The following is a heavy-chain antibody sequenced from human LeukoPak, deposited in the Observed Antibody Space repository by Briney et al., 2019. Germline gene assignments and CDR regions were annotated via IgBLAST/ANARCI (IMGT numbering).Heavy chain of an antibody. CDR1: GYTFTGYY. D-gene: IGHD3-22*01. Sequence: GASVKVSCKASGYTFTGYYIHWVRQAPGQGLEWMGWINPNSGGTNYPQKFQGRVTMTRDTSISTAYMELSRLRSDDTAVYYCARGFGEGAGKQRITMIVRSGYWYFDYWGQGTLVTVSS. CDR3: ARGFGEGAGKQRITMIVRSGYWYFDY. J-gene: IGHJ4*02. CDR2: INPNSGGT. V-gene: IGHV1-2*02.